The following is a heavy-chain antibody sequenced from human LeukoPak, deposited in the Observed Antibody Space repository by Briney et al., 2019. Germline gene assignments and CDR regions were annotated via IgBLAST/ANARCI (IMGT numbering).Heavy chain of an antibody. CDR3: ARVSSEYTFDY. CDR2: IYYSGIP. CDR1: GGSISNGDYY. D-gene: IGHD1-1*01. Sequence: SETLSLTCTVSGGSISNGDYYWSWIRQPPGRGLEWIGYIYYSGIPYYNPSLKSRLTISVDTSKNQFSLKLSSVTAADTAIYYCARVSSEYTFDYWGQGTLVTVSS. V-gene: IGHV4-30-4*01. J-gene: IGHJ4*02.